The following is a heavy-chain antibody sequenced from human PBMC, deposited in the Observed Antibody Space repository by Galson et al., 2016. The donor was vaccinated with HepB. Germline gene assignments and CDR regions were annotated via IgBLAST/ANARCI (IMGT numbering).Heavy chain of an antibody. Sequence: SETLSLTCAVSGGSISSSNWWSWVRQPPGKGLEWIGAIHHSGSTNYNPSLKSRVNISVDKSKNQFSLNLSSVTAADTAVYYCARDWGSGWYNYYGMDVWGQGTTVTVSS. V-gene: IGHV4-4*02. CDR2: IHHSGST. D-gene: IGHD6-19*01. J-gene: IGHJ6*02. CDR1: GGSISSSNW. CDR3: ARDWGSGWYNYYGMDV.